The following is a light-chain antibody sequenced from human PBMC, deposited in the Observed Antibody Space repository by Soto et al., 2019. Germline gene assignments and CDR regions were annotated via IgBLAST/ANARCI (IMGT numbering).Light chain of an antibody. CDR3: TSYTGSSTFV. J-gene: IGLJ1*01. CDR2: AVS. CDR1: SSDVGGYNY. V-gene: IGLV2-14*01. Sequence: QSALTQPASVSGSPGQSITISCTGTSSDVGGYNYVSWCQQHPGKAPKLMMYAVSKRPSGVSNRFSGSRSGNTASLTISGLQSEDEAEYYCTSYTGSSTFVFGTGTKVTVL.